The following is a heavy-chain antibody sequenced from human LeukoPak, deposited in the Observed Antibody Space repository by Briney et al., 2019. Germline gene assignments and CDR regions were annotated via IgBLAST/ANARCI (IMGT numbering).Heavy chain of an antibody. V-gene: IGHV3-7*01. D-gene: IGHD6-6*01. CDR3: ATGKYSSSSSGFDY. J-gene: IGHJ4*02. CDR1: GFTFSSFW. Sequence: GGSLRLSCAASGFTFSSFWMSWARQAPGKGLEWVANIKKDGSEKYYVDSVKGRFTISRDNAKNSLFLQMNSLRAEDTAVYYCATGKYSSSSSGFDYWGQGTLVTVSS. CDR2: IKKDGSEK.